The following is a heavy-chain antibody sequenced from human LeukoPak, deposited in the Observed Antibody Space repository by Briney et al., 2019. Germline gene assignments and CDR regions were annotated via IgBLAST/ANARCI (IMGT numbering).Heavy chain of an antibody. J-gene: IGHJ4*02. V-gene: IGHV4-59*08. CDR1: GGSISSYY. CDR2: IYYSGST. D-gene: IGHD5-24*01. Sequence: PSETLSLTCTVSGGSISSYYWSWIRQPPGKGLEWIGYIYYSGSTNYNPSLKSRVTISVDASKNQFSLKLSSVTAADTAVYYCARTEEMATIAGFVYWGQGTLVTVSS. CDR3: ARTEEMATIAGFVY.